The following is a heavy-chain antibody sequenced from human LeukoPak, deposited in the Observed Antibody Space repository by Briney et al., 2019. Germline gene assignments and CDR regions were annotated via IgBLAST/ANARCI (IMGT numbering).Heavy chain of an antibody. J-gene: IGHJ4*02. CDR1: GGSISSYY. D-gene: IGHD3-16*02. V-gene: IGHV4-4*07. Sequence: SETLSLTCTVSGGSISSYYWSWIRQPAGKGLEWIGRIYTSGSTNYNPSLKSRVTMSVDTSKNQFSLKLSSVTAADTAVYYCARSGITFGGVIVYFDYWGQGTLVTVS. CDR3: ARSGITFGGVIVYFDY. CDR2: IYTSGST.